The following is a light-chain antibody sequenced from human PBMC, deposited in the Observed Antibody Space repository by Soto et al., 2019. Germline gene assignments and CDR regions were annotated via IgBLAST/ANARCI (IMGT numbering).Light chain of an antibody. CDR2: DVS. CDR1: SSDIGGYNY. CDR3: SSYTSSGTQV. V-gene: IGLV2-14*03. Sequence: QSVLTQPASVSGSPGQSITISCTGTSSDIGGYNYVSWYQQHPGKAPKLMIYDVSNRPSGVSNRFSGSKSGDTASLTISGLQAEDEADYYCSSYTSSGTQVFGGGTKVTVL. J-gene: IGLJ2*01.